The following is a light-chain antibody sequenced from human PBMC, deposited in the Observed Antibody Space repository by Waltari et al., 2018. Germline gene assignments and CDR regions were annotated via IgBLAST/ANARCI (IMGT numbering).Light chain of an antibody. CDR3: QERSNWPGGS. Sequence: EIVLTQSPATLSLSPGESATLSCRASQSVNTSLAWYQQKPGQAPRLLIYDASNRATGIPARFVGSGSGTDFTLTISSLEAEDFAVYYCQERSNWPGGSFGGGTKVDIK. V-gene: IGKV3-11*01. CDR1: QSVNTS. CDR2: DAS. J-gene: IGKJ4*01.